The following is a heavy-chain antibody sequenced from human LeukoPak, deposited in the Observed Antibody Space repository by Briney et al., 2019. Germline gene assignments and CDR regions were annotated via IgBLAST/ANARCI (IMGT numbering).Heavy chain of an antibody. V-gene: IGHV4-39*01. CDR2: VYYSGST. D-gene: IGHD5-24*01. J-gene: IGHJ4*02. Sequence: SETLSLTCVLSGASIRSSDYYWAWIRQPPGKGLEWIGTVYYSGSTYYNPSLKSRVTISVDTSKNQFSLKLTSVTAADTAMYYCARHWVEMTTPYSFDYWGQGTLVTVSS. CDR1: GASIRSSDYY. CDR3: ARHWVEMTTPYSFDY.